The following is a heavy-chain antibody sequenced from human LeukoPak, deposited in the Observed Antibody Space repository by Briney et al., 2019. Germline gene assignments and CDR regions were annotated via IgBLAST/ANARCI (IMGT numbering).Heavy chain of an antibody. CDR1: GFTFSNYW. V-gene: IGHV3-7*04. CDR3: ARDIYGGNDY. D-gene: IGHD4/OR15-4a*01. Sequence: GGSLRLSCAASGFTFSNYWMSWVRQAPGKGLGWVANINQDGSEKCYVDSVEGRFTISRDNAKNSLYLHVNSLRAEDTVVYYCARDIYGGNDYWGQGTLLTVSS. CDR2: INQDGSEK. J-gene: IGHJ4*02.